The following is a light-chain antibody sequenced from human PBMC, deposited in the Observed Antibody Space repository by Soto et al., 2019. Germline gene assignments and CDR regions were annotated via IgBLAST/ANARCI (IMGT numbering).Light chain of an antibody. Sequence: DIQMTQSPSSLSASVGDRVTITCRASQSISSYLNWYQQKPGKAPKLLIYAASSLQSGVPSRFSGSGSGTDFTLTISSLQPEDFATYYCQQSYSTPLTCGPGPKWISN. CDR2: AAS. CDR3: QQSYSTPLT. CDR1: QSISSY. V-gene: IGKV1-39*01. J-gene: IGKJ3*01.